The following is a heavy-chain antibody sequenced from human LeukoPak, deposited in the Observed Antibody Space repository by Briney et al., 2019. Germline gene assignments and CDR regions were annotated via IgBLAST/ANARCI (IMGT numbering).Heavy chain of an antibody. CDR1: GYTFTSYD. CDR3: AGVKPRYYDSSGYDYYYYYGMDV. Sequence: GASVKVSCKASGYTFTSYDINWVRQAPGQGLEWMGWMNPNSGNTGYAQKFQGRVTMTRNTSISTAYMELSSLRSEDTAVYYCAGVKPRYYDSSGYDYYYYYGMDVWGQGTTVTVSS. V-gene: IGHV1-8*01. D-gene: IGHD3-22*01. CDR2: MNPNSGNT. J-gene: IGHJ6*02.